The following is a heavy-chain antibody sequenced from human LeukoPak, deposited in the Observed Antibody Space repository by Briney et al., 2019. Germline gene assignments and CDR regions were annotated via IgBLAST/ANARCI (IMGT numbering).Heavy chain of an antibody. V-gene: IGHV5-51*01. CDR2: IYPGDSDI. D-gene: IGHD3-3*01. CDR3: ARLPTIFYGMDV. CDR1: GYSFTSYW. Sequence: GESLKISCKGSGYSFTSYWIGGVRQMPGKGLEWMGIIYPGDSDIRYSLSFQGHITISADKSISTAYLQWSSLTASDTAIYYCARLPTIFYGMDVWAQGTTDSVSS. J-gene: IGHJ6*01.